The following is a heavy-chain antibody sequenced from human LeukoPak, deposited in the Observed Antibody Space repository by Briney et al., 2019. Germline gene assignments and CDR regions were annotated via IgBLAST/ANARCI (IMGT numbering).Heavy chain of an antibody. CDR2: IKQDGSEK. V-gene: IGHV3-7*01. Sequence: GGSLRLSCAASGFTFSVYWMTWVRQAPGKGLEWVANIKQDGSEKDYVDSVKGRFTISRDNAKNSLYLQMDSLRVEDTAVYYCARKGGYSSGYYYWGQGTLVTVSS. CDR3: ARKGGYSSGYYY. D-gene: IGHD3-22*01. J-gene: IGHJ4*02. CDR1: GFTFSVYW.